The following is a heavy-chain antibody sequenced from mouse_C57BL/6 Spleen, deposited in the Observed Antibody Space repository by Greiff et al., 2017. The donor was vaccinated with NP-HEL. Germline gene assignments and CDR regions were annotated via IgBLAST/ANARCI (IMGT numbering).Heavy chain of an antibody. V-gene: IGHV5-17*01. CDR1: GFTFSDYG. Sequence: EVKLMESGGGLVKPGGSLKLSCAASGFTFSDYGMHWVRQAPEKGLEWVAYISSGSSTIYYADTVKGRFTISRDNAKNTLFLQMTSLRSEDTAMYYRGRCYDYDGYYFDYWGQGTTLTVSS. J-gene: IGHJ2*01. CDR3: GRCYDYDGYYFDY. D-gene: IGHD2-4*01. CDR2: ISSGSSTI.